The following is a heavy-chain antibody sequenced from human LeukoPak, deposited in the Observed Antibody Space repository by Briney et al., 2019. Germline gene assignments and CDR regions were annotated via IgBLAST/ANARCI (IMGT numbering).Heavy chain of an antibody. V-gene: IGHV3-21*01. D-gene: IGHD2-2*01. CDR2: ISSSSSYI. CDR3: ASNPGYCSSTSCLNY. Sequence: PGGSLRLSCAASGFTFSSYAMSWVRQAPGKGLEWVSSISSSSSYIYYADSVKGRFTISRDNAKNSLYLQMNSLRAEDTAVYYCASNPGYCSSTSCLNYWGQGTLVTVSS. J-gene: IGHJ4*02. CDR1: GFTFSSYA.